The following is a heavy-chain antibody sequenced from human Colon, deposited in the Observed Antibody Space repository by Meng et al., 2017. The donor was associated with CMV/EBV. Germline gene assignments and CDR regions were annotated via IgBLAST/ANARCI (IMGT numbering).Heavy chain of an antibody. V-gene: IGHV4-39*07. J-gene: IGHJ4*02. CDR1: GGSISTNSYY. CDR2: VYYNGNT. Sequence: SETLSLTCTVSGGSISTNSYYWGWIRQPPGKGLEWIGSVYYNGNTYHNPSLESRVTISRDTSKNQFSLKLSSVTAADTAVYYCASIPRGILIRLFDFWGQGTLVTVPQ. D-gene: IGHD2/OR15-2a*01. CDR3: ASIPRGILIRLFDF.